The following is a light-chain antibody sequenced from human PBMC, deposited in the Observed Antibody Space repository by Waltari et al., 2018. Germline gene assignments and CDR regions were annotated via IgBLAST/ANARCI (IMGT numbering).Light chain of an antibody. J-gene: IGKJ2*01. V-gene: IGKV3-15*01. CDR1: QSVRSD. CDR2: GAS. Sequence: STRATQSVRSDLAGDHQKTGQAPRFLIYGASTRATGIPARFSGSGSGTEFTLTISSLQSEDFAVYYCQQYNNWPPLYTFGQGTKLEIK. CDR3: QQYNNWPPLYT.